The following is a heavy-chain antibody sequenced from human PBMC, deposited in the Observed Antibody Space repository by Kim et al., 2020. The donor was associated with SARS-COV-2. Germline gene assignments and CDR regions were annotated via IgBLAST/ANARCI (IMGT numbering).Heavy chain of an antibody. J-gene: IGHJ4*02. CDR2: ISSSGSTI. CDR3: ARGRGYSGYENVIGAFDY. D-gene: IGHD5-12*01. V-gene: IGHV3-11*01. Sequence: GGSLRLSCAASGFTFSDYYMSWIRQAPGKGLEWVSYISSSGSTIYYADSVKGRFTISRDNAKNSLYLQMNSLRAEDTAVYYCARGRGYSGYENVIGAFDYWGQGTLVTVSS. CDR1: GFTFSDYY.